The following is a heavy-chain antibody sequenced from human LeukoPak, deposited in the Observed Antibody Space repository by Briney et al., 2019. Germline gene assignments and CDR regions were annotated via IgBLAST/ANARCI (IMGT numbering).Heavy chain of an antibody. D-gene: IGHD3-3*01. CDR1: GFTFSNYA. CDR2: ISYDGSNK. J-gene: IGHJ6*02. V-gene: IGHV3-30*04. Sequence: QSGRSLRLSCAASGFTFSNYAMHWVRQAPGKGLEWVAVISYDGSNKYYADSVKGRFTISRDNSKNTLYLQMNSLRAEDTAVYYCAREELRFLEWLQYYYYGMDVWGQGTTVTVSS. CDR3: AREELRFLEWLQYYYYGMDV.